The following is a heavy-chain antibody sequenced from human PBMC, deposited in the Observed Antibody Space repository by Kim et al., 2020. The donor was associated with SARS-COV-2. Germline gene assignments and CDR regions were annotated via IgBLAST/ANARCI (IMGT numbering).Heavy chain of an antibody. J-gene: IGHJ4*02. Sequence: YYADSVKGQLTISRDNSRNTLDLQMNSLRAEDTAVYYCAEGPAAAGTFDYWGQGTLVTVSS. V-gene: IGHV3-23*01. D-gene: IGHD6-13*01. CDR3: AEGPAAAGTFDY.